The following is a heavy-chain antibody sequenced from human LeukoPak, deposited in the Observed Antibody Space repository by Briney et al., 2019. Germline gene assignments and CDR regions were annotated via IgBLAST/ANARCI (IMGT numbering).Heavy chain of an antibody. D-gene: IGHD2-21*02. CDR2: IKQDGSAK. V-gene: IGHV3-7*03. CDR1: GFSFSTNS. J-gene: IGHJ4*02. Sequence: GGSLRLSCAASGFSFSTNSMDWIRQAPGQGLEWVANIKQDGSAKHYVDSVRGRFTISRDNDKDSLYLQMNSLTVEDTAVYYCAKEGDWTHEYWGQGTLVTVSS. CDR3: AKEGDWTHEY.